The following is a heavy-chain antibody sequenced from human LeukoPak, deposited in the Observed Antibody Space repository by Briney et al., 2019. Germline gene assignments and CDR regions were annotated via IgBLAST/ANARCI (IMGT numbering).Heavy chain of an antibody. CDR3: ARDLLGYNYHYMDV. D-gene: IGHD3-22*01. CDR1: GFTFSDYY. J-gene: IGHJ6*03. CDR2: ISSSGSTI. V-gene: IGHV3-11*04. Sequence: GGSLRLSCAASGFTFSDYYMSWIRQAPGKGLEWVSYISSSGSTIYYADSVKGRFTIPRDNAKNSLYLQMNSLRAEDTAVYYCARDLLGYNYHYMDVWGKGTTVTVSS.